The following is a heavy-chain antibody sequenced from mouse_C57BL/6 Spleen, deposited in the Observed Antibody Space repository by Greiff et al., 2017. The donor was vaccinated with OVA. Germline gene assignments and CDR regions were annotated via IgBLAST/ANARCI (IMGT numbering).Heavy chain of an antibody. CDR2: IDPSDSYT. Sequence: QVQLQQSGAELVKPGASVKLSCKASGYTFTSYWMQWVKQRPGQGLEWIGEIDPSDSYTNYNQKFKGKATLTVDTSSSTAYMQLSSLTSEDSAVYYCAAGLLPYYFDYWGQGTTLTVSS. CDR3: AAGLLPYYFDY. J-gene: IGHJ2*01. V-gene: IGHV1-50*01. CDR1: GYTFTSYW. D-gene: IGHD2-3*01.